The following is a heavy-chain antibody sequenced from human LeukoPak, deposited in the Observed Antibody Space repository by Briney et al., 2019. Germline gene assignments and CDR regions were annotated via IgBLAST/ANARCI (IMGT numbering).Heavy chain of an antibody. Sequence: PSETLSLTCTVSGGSISSSIYHWGWIRQPPGKGLEWIGTIYHTGTTHYNPSLKSRVTISVDTSRNQFSLTLNSMTAADTAVYYCAIYTNSAAGYWGQGALVAVSS. J-gene: IGHJ4*02. CDR1: GGSISSSIYH. CDR3: AIYTNSAAGY. CDR2: IYHTGTT. V-gene: IGHV4-39*01. D-gene: IGHD2-2*02.